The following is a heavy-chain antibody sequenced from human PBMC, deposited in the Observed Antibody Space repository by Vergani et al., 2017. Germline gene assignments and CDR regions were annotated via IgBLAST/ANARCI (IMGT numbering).Heavy chain of an antibody. V-gene: IGHV4-38-2*01. CDR3: ARHRGSGSFFPSSYFYGLDV. CDR2: IHHSGDT. CDR1: DSSIMTNPY. D-gene: IGHD3-10*01. J-gene: IGHJ6*02. Sequence: QVQLQESGPGLVKPSETLTLTCDVSDSSIMTNPYWGWFRQSPGKGLEWIGCIHHSGDTHYNSSLKSRVSISIVSISTFSLSLTSLTAADTAIYYCARHRGSGSFFPSSYFYGLDVWGHGTMVTVSS.